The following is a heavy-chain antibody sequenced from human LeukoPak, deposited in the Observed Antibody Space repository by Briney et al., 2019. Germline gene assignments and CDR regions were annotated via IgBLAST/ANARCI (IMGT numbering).Heavy chain of an antibody. D-gene: IGHD3-22*01. J-gene: IGHJ4*02. Sequence: PGGSLRLSCAASGFTFSNAWMSWVRQAPGKGLEWVGRIKSKTDGGTTDYAAPVKGRFTISRDDSKNTLHLQMNSLKTEDTAVYYCTTRDVVISAKFDYWGQGTLVTVSS. CDR3: TTRDVVISAKFDY. CDR2: IKSKTDGGTT. CDR1: GFTFSNAW. V-gene: IGHV3-15*01.